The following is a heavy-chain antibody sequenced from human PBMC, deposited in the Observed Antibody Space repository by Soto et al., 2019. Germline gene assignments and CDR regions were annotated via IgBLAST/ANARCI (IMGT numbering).Heavy chain of an antibody. D-gene: IGHD3-10*02. Sequence: QVQLVQSGAEVKKPGTSVKVSCTASGYTFSNYDIEWVRQAAGQGLEWLGWMNPNSGDTGYAQPFQGRVTMTRDTSISTAYMELSNLRSEDTGIYYCARYVWAGSFDIWGQGTLVTVSS. V-gene: IGHV1-8*01. J-gene: IGHJ3*02. CDR3: ARYVWAGSFDI. CDR2: MNPNSGDT. CDR1: GYTFSNYD.